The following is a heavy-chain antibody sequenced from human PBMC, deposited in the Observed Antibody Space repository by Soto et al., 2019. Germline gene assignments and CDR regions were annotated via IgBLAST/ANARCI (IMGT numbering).Heavy chain of an antibody. V-gene: IGHV4-31*03. CDR2: VFYSGST. CDR1: GGSISSGGYH. CDR3: ARARDSSGLAFDI. Sequence: QVQLQESGPGLVKPSQTLSLTCTVSGGSISSGGYHCNWIRQRPGQGLEWIGYVFYSGSTYYNPSFKSRLSMSVDTSKNQFSLKLRSVTAADTAVYYCARARDSSGLAFDIWGQGTMVTVSS. D-gene: IGHD3-22*01. J-gene: IGHJ3*02.